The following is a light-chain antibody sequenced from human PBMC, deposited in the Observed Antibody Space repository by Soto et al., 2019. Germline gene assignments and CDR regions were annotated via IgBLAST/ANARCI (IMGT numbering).Light chain of an antibody. CDR1: QSVSSY. V-gene: IGKV3-11*01. CDR2: DSS. Sequence: EIVLTQSKATLYLSPGERANLSCRASQSVSSYLAWYKQKPGQAPSLLIYDSSNRATGIPAWFSGSGSGTGFTLIISRLESKDFAFYLCQQSINWLPLTVGGGTKVEIK. J-gene: IGKJ4*01. CDR3: QQSINWLPLT.